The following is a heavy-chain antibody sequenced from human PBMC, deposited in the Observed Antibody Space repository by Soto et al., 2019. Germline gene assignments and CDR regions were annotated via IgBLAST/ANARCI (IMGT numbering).Heavy chain of an antibody. Sequence: QPGGSLRLSCAASGFTFSSYAMHWVRQAPSKGLEWVAVISYDGSNKYYADSVKGRLTISRDNSKNTLYLQMNSLRAEDTAVYYCARASYHLPPYDSSGYYPLALQHWGQGTLVTVSS. CDR3: ARASYHLPPYDSSGYYPLALQH. CDR1: GFTFSSYA. V-gene: IGHV3-30-3*01. J-gene: IGHJ1*01. D-gene: IGHD3-22*01. CDR2: ISYDGSNK.